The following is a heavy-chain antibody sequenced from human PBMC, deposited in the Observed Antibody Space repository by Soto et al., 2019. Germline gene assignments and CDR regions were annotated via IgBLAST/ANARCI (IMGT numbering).Heavy chain of an antibody. V-gene: IGHV2-70*01. CDR2: IDWDDDK. J-gene: IGHJ6*02. CDR1: GFSLSTSGMC. CDR3: ARIGLGDSSGYYSTGGMDV. D-gene: IGHD3-22*01. Sequence: SGPTLVNPTHTLTLTCTFSGFSLSTSGMCVSWIRQPPGKALEWLALIDWDDDKYYSTSLKTRRTISKDTSKNQVVLTMTNMDPVDTATYYCARIGLGDSSGYYSTGGMDVWGQGTTVTVSS.